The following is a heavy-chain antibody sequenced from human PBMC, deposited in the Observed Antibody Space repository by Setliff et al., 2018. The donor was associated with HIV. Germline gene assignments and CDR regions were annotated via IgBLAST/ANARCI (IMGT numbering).Heavy chain of an antibody. D-gene: IGHD3-10*01. CDR3: ARAGGGFYYGSGSYYPAGAFDI. CDR1: GFTFSDYY. Sequence: GESLRLSCAASGFTFSDYYMSWIRQAPGKGLERVSYISRSGTIIYYADSVKGRFTISRDNAKNSLYLQMNSLRAEDTAVYYCARAGGGFYYGSGSYYPAGAFDIWGQGTMVTVSS. J-gene: IGHJ3*02. V-gene: IGHV3-11*01. CDR2: ISRSGTII.